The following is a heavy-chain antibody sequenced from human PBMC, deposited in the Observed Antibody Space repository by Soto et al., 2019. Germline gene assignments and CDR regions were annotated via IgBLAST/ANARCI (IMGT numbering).Heavy chain of an antibody. Sequence: EVQLVQSGAEVKKPGESLRISCKGSGYSFTNYWISWVRQMPGKGLEWMGRIDPSDSYTSYSPSFQGHVTISVDKSINSAYLQWSSLKGSDRAMYYCARHFRDCRGGSCHSPWWCDSWGQGTLVTVSS. V-gene: IGHV5-10-1*01. CDR2: IDPSDSYT. CDR1: GYSFTNYW. D-gene: IGHD2-15*01. CDR3: ARHFRDCRGGSCHSPWWCDS. J-gene: IGHJ5*01.